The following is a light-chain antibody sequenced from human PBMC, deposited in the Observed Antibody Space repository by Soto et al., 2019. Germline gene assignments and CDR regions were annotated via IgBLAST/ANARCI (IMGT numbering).Light chain of an antibody. CDR1: SSDVGNYNL. CDR2: EGS. CDR3: CSYAGSGTLL. J-gene: IGLJ2*01. Sequence: QSALTQPASVSGSPGQSNTISCTGTSSDVGNYNLVSWYQQHPGKAPKLMIYEGSKRPSGVSNRFSGSKSGNTASLTISGLQAEDEADYYCCSYAGSGTLLFGGGTKLTVL. V-gene: IGLV2-23*01.